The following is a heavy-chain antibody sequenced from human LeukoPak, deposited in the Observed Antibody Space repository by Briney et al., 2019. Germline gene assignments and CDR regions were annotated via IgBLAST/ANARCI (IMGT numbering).Heavy chain of an antibody. CDR3: ARVGEYCSGGSCYSVRYFQH. CDR1: GYTFTSYD. Sequence: ASVKVSCKASGYTFTSYDINWVRQATGQGLEWMGWMNPNSGNTGYAQKFQGRVTMTRNTSISTAYMELSSPRSEDTAVYYCARVGEYCSGGSCYSVRYFQHWGQGTLVTVSS. D-gene: IGHD2-15*01. J-gene: IGHJ1*01. CDR2: MNPNSGNT. V-gene: IGHV1-8*01.